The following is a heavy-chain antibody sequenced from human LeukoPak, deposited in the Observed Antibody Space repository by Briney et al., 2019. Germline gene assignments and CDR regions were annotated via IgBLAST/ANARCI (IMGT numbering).Heavy chain of an antibody. D-gene: IGHD3-10*01. CDR3: AKNGSGTSRAFDV. Sequence: GGPLRLSCAASGFTFSSSAMSWVRPAPGKGLEWVSAISGSGGVTYYRDSVKGRFTVSRDNSKNTLYLQMNSLRAEDTALYYCAKNGSGTSRAFDVWGQGTMVTVSS. V-gene: IGHV3-23*01. CDR2: ISGSGGVT. J-gene: IGHJ3*01. CDR1: GFTFSSSA.